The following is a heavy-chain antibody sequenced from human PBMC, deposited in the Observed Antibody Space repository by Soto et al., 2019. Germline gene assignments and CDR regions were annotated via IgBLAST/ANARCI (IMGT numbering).Heavy chain of an antibody. J-gene: IGHJ5*02. Sequence: GESLKISCKVSGYSFTTYWIGWVRQMPGKGLEWVGIIYPGDSDTRYSPSFQGQVTISVDKSISTAYLQWNSLKASDTAMYYCARFAMERKSSFDPWGQGTLVTVSS. CDR1: GYSFTTYW. CDR3: ARFAMERKSSFDP. CDR2: IYPGDSDT. V-gene: IGHV5-51*01. D-gene: IGHD1-1*01.